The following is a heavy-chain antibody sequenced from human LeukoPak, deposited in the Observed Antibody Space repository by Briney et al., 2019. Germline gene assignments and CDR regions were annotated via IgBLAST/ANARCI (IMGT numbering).Heavy chain of an antibody. CDR1: GFTFSSYE. D-gene: IGHD2-2*01. CDR3: AKDGRWPFVVVPAAIPPGESFDY. Sequence: PGGSLRLSCAASGFTFSSYEMNWVRQAPGKGLEWVSAISGSGGSTYYADSVKGRFTISRDNSKNTLYLQMNSLRAEDTAVYYCAKDGRWPFVVVPAAIPPGESFDYWGQGTLVTVSS. J-gene: IGHJ4*02. V-gene: IGHV3-23*01. CDR2: ISGSGGST.